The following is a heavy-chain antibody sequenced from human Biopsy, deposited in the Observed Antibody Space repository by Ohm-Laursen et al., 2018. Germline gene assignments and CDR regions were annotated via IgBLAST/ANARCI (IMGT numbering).Heavy chain of an antibody. J-gene: IGHJ4*02. CDR3: ARGPHSGSHSCFDY. CDR2: IIPMFGTA. D-gene: IGHD1-26*01. CDR1: GGTFINYA. V-gene: IGHV1-69*01. Sequence: SSVKVSRNASGGTFINYAISWVRQAPGQGLEWMGGIIPMFGTANYAQMFQGRVTISADESTSTSYMELSSLTTEDTAIYYCARGPHSGSHSCFDYWGRGTLVTVSS.